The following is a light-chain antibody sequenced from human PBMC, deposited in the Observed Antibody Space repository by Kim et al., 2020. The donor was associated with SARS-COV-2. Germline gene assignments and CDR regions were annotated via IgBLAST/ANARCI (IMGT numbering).Light chain of an antibody. Sequence: PASTSGRSSQSLLHSNGYNYLDWYRQKPGQSPQLLIYLGSNRASGVPDRFSGSGSGTDFTLKISRVEAEDVGVYYCMQALQTPLTFGGGTKVDIK. CDR3: MQALQTPLT. V-gene: IGKV2-28*01. CDR2: LGS. CDR1: QSLLHSNGYNY. J-gene: IGKJ4*01.